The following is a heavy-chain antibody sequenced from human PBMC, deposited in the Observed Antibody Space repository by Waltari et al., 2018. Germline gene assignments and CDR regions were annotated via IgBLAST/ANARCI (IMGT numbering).Heavy chain of an antibody. CDR3: ASLRIRVAARPEYFDD. CDR2: IYQRGST. D-gene: IGHD6-6*01. CDR1: GYSISCGYY. V-gene: IGHV4-38-2*01. Sequence: QVQLQESGPGLVKPSETLSLTCAVSGYSISCGYYWGWIRQPPGTGLEWIGSIYQRGSTYYNPALKRRGTISGDTSKNQVSLELSSVTAADTAVYYCASLRIRVAARPEYFDDWGQGTLVTVSS. J-gene: IGHJ4*02.